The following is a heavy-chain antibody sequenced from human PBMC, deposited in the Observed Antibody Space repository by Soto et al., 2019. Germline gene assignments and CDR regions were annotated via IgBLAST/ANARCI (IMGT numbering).Heavy chain of an antibody. CDR2: IYYSGST. CDR1: GGSISGYY. D-gene: IGHD6-6*01. Sequence: SETLSLTCTVSGGSISGYYWSWIRQPPGKGLEWIGYIYYSGSTTYNPSLKSPVTISVDTSRNQFSLKLSSVTAADTAVYYCAKVRDDHSYFFDYWGQGTLVTVSS. CDR3: AKVRDDHSYFFDY. J-gene: IGHJ4*02. V-gene: IGHV4-59*01.